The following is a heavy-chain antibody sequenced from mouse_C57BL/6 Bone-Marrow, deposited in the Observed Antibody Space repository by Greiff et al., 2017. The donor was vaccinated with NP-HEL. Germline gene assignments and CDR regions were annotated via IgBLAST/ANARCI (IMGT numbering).Heavy chain of an antibody. J-gene: IGHJ4*01. Sequence: VQLQQSGAELVKPGASVKISCKASGYAFSSYWMNWVKQRPGKGLEWIGQIYPGDGDTNYNGKFKGKATLTADKSSSTAYMQLRSLTSEDSAVYFCARYYGSSYHYYAMDYWGQGTSVTVS. CDR2: IYPGDGDT. D-gene: IGHD1-1*01. CDR1: GYAFSSYW. V-gene: IGHV1-80*01. CDR3: ARYYGSSYHYYAMDY.